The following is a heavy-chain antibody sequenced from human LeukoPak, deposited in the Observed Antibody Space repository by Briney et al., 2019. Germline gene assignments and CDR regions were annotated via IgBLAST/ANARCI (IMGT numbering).Heavy chain of an antibody. V-gene: IGHV4-31*03. J-gene: IGHJ3*02. CDR2: KYYSGSA. CDR1: GVSVSDGRYY. CDR3: ATPYCSSISCLDVFSM. Sequence: TSETLSLTCNVSGVSVSDGRYYWTWIRQHPGNGLEWIGYKYYSGSAKYNPSLKSRLTISVDTSKNQFSLQLTSVTAADTATYYCATPYCSSISCLDVFSMWGQGTRVTVSS. D-gene: IGHD2-2*01.